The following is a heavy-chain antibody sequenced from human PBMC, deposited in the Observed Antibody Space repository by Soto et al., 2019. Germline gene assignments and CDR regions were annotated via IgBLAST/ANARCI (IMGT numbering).Heavy chain of an antibody. D-gene: IGHD5-18*01. CDR3: ARAGSYGYVDYYYGMDV. CDR1: GGSISSYN. CDR2: ICYSGST. V-gene: IGHV4-59*01. J-gene: IGHJ6*02. Sequence: KTSGTLSRTCTVSGGSISSYNWSWIRQPTGKGLEWIVYICYSGSTNYNPSLKSRVTMSVDTSKSQFSLKLSSVTAADTAVYYCARAGSYGYVDYYYGMDVWGQGTTVTVAS.